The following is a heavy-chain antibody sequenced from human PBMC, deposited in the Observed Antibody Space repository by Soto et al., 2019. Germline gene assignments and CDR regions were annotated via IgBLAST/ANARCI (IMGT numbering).Heavy chain of an antibody. CDR1: GFTFSSYA. V-gene: IGHV3-23*01. J-gene: IGHJ4*02. D-gene: IGHD3-22*01. CDR3: AKDYYYDSSGQYDPFDY. Sequence: LRLSCAASGFTFSSYAMSWVRQAPGKGLEWVSAISGSGGSTYYADSVKGRFTISRDNSKNTLYLQMNSLRAEDTAVYYCAKDYYYDSSGQYDPFDYWGQGTLVTVSS. CDR2: ISGSGGST.